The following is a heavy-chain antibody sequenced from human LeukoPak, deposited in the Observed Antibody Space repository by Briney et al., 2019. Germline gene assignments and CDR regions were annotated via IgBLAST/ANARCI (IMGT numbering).Heavy chain of an antibody. D-gene: IGHD7-27*01. J-gene: IGHJ4*02. CDR2: IYYSGST. CDR1: GGSISSGGYY. V-gene: IGHV4-31*03. Sequence: SETLSLTCTVSGGSISSGGYYWSWIRQHPGKGLEWIGYIYYSGSTYYNPSLKSRVTISVDTSKNQFSLKLSSVTAADTAVYYCARLTWAPGDFDYWGQGTLVTVSS. CDR3: ARLTWAPGDFDY.